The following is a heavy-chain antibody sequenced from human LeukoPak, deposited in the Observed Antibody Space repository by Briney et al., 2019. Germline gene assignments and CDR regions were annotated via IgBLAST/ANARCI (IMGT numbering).Heavy chain of an antibody. CDR3: ARDWYGDYGIGLGYFDY. J-gene: IGHJ4*02. V-gene: IGHV1-24*01. CDR2: FDPEDGET. D-gene: IGHD4-17*01. Sequence: GASLKVSCKVSGYTLTELSMHWVRQAPGKGLEWMGGFDPEDGETIYAQKFQGRVTMTRDTSTSTVYMELSSLRSEDTAVYYCARDWYGDYGIGLGYFDYWGQGTLVTVSS. CDR1: GYTLTELS.